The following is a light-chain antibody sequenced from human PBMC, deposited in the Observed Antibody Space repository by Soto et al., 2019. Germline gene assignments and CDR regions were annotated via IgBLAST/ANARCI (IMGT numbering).Light chain of an antibody. Sequence: EIVLTQSPATLSLSPGEGATLSCRASQSVNSYLAWYQQKSGQAPRLLIYDASNRATGTPARFSGSGSGTDFTLTISSLEPEDFAVYYCQQRRNWLFGQGTRLEIK. J-gene: IGKJ5*01. CDR2: DAS. CDR3: QQRRNWL. V-gene: IGKV3-11*01. CDR1: QSVNSY.